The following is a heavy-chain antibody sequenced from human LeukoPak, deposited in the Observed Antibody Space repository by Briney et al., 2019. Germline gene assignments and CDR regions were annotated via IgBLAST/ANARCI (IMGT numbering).Heavy chain of an antibody. V-gene: IGHV4-59*01. CDR3: ARHSPPQLVTFNY. Sequence: PSETLSLTCTVSGGSISSYYWSWIRQPPGKGLEWIGYIYYSGSTNYNPSLKSRVTISVDTSKNQFSLKLGSVTAADTAVYYCARHSPPQLVTFNYWGQGTLVTVSS. D-gene: IGHD6-13*01. J-gene: IGHJ4*02. CDR2: IYYSGST. CDR1: GGSISSYY.